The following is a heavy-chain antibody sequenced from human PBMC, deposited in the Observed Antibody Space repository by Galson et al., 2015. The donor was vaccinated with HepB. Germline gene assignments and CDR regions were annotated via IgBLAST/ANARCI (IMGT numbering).Heavy chain of an antibody. D-gene: IGHD3-22*01. V-gene: IGHV1-18*01. CDR3: ARDVPITYYYDNTVDWMDP. J-gene: IGHJ5*02. CDR1: GYTFNNYG. Sequence: SVKVSCKGSGYTFNNYGVSWVRQAPGRGLEWMGWISAYNGKRNYAQKFQGRVTMTTDTSTRTAYMELRGLRSDDTAVYYCARDVPITYYYDNTVDWMDPWGQGTLVTVSS. CDR2: ISAYNGKR.